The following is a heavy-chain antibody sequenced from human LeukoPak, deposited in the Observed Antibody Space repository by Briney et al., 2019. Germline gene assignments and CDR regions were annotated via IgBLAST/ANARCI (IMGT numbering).Heavy chain of an antibody. CDR1: RGSLSSRSYY. Sequence: SDTLSLTCTHSRGSLSSRSYYWGWIRQPPGKGLERIGSIYYSGSTYYNPSLKSRVTISVDTSKHQFSLTLSSVTAADTAVYYCARHGVQDYALFDYWGEGTLVTVSS. CDR3: ARHGVQDYALFDY. CDR2: IYYSGST. V-gene: IGHV4-39*01. D-gene: IGHD3-3*01. J-gene: IGHJ4*02.